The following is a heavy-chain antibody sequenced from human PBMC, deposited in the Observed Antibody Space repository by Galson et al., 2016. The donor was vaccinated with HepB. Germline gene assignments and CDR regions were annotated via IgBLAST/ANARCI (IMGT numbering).Heavy chain of an antibody. J-gene: IGHJ4*02. V-gene: IGHV3-23*01. CDR2: ISNRGDTT. Sequence: SLRLSCAASGFTFTDYAMTWVRQAPGKGLEWVSAISNRGDTTYSADSVQGRFTISRDNSENMLYLQMNSLRAEDAAVYYCAKDAYYYGSGSYSSLHYWGQGPLVTVSS. D-gene: IGHD3-10*01. CDR3: AKDAYYYGSGSYSSLHY. CDR1: GFTFTDYA.